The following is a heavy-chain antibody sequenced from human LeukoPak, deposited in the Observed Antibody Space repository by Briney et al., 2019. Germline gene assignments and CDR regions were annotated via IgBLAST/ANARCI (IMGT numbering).Heavy chain of an antibody. V-gene: IGHV4-4*02. Sequence: SETLSLTCAVSGDSISNNWWSWVRQSPGKGLEWIGEIFHRGIPNYNPSLKSRVTMSIDKSNNQFSLKLSSVTAADTAVYYCASSLSDIVVVISYFDYWGQGTLVTVSS. CDR1: GDSISNNW. D-gene: IGHD3-22*01. CDR3: ASSLSDIVVVISYFDY. J-gene: IGHJ4*02. CDR2: IFHRGIP.